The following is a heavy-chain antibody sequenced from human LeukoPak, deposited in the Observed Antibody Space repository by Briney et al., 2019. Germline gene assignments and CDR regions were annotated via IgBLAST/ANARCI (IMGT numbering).Heavy chain of an antibody. CDR1: GFTFSSYG. V-gene: IGHV3-30*18. J-gene: IGHJ4*02. CDR2: ISYDGSNK. CDR3: AKDLYRQLRYFDWLSDY. D-gene: IGHD3-9*01. Sequence: PGRSLSLSCAASGFTFSSYGMHWVRQAPGKGLEWVAVISYDGSNKYYADSVKGRFTISRDNSKNTLYRQMNSLRAEDTAVYYCAKDLYRQLRYFDWLSDYWGQGTLVTVSS.